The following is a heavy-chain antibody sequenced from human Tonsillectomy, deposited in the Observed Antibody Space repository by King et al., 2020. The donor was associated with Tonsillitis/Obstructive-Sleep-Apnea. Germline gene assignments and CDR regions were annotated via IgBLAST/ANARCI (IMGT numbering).Heavy chain of an antibody. D-gene: IGHD3-22*01. V-gene: IGHV1-18*01. CDR3: ARDSMSHFFGSSAHYTFDY. J-gene: IGHJ4*02. CDR1: GYTFSNYG. Sequence: QLVQSGGEVKKPGASVKVSCKASGYTFSNYGITWVRQAPGQGLEWMGWISAYNGHTNYAQKLQGRVTMTTDTSTSTAYMELRRLRSDDTAVYYCARDSMSHFFGSSAHYTFDYWGQGTLVTVSS. CDR2: ISAYNGHT.